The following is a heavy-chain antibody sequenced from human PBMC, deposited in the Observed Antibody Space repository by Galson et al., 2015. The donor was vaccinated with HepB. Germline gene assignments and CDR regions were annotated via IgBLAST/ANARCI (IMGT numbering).Heavy chain of an antibody. CDR1: GFTFSSYD. CDR2: ISSSGSTM. J-gene: IGHJ4*02. V-gene: IGHV3-48*03. D-gene: IGHD4-17*01. CDR3: ARDTRYDYGVRQ. Sequence: SLRLSCAASGFTFSSYDMNWVRQAPGKGLEWVSFISSSGSTMYYADSVKGRFTISRDDAKNSLYLQMNSLRVEDTAVYYCARDTRYDYGVRQWGQGTLVTVSS.